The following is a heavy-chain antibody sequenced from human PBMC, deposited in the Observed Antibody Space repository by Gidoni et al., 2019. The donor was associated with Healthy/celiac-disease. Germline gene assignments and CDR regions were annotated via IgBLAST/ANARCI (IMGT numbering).Heavy chain of an antibody. CDR1: GGSISSSSYY. V-gene: IGHV4-39*07. CDR3: ARILTYYYGSGSPNDDY. CDR2: IYYSGST. Sequence: QLQLQESGPGLVKPSETLSLTCTVSGGSISSSSYYWGWIRQPPGKGLEWIGSIYYSGSTYYNPSLKSRVTISVDTSKNQFSLKLSSVTAADTAVYYCARILTYYYGSGSPNDDYWGQGTLVTVSS. D-gene: IGHD3-10*01. J-gene: IGHJ4*02.